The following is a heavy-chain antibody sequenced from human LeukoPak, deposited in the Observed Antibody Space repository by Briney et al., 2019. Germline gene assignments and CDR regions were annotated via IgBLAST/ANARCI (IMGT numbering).Heavy chain of an antibody. CDR3: ARHLSGSFRDP. D-gene: IGHD3-16*02. CDR2: MSYSGST. J-gene: IGHJ5*02. Sequence: PSETLSLTCTVSGDSINTSRYYCAWVRQPPGKGLEWIGSMSYSGSTYYNTSLKSRVSISIDTSKNLFSLGLSSVTAADTAVYYCARHLSGSFRDPWGQGTLVIVSS. CDR1: GDSINTSRYY. V-gene: IGHV4-39*01.